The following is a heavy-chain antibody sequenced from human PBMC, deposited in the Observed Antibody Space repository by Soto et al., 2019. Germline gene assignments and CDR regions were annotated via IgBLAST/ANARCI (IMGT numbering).Heavy chain of an antibody. D-gene: IGHD6-6*01. J-gene: IGHJ4*02. Sequence: SETLSLTCTVSGGSISSYYWSWIRQPPGKGLEWIGYIYYSGSTNYNPSLKSRVTISVDTSKNQFSLKLSSVTAADTAVYYCARAEYSSSSGHSYYFDYWGQGTLVTVSS. CDR3: ARAEYSSSSGHSYYFDY. CDR2: IYYSGST. CDR1: GGSISSYY. V-gene: IGHV4-59*08.